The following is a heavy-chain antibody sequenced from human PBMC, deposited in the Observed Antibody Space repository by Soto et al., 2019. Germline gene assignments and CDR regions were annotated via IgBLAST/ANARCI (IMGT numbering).Heavy chain of an antibody. CDR2: ISAYNGNT. V-gene: IGHV1-18*01. Sequence: VDSGQVSCKASGYTLTSYGISWVRQAPGQGLEWMGWISAYNGNTNYAQKLQGRVTMTTDTSTSTAYMELRSLRSDDTAVYYCARLQGDFWSGYHITSCYYCYGMDVWGQGTKFTVSS. CDR1: GYTLTSYG. CDR3: ARLQGDFWSGYHITSCYYCYGMDV. J-gene: IGHJ6*02. D-gene: IGHD3-3*01.